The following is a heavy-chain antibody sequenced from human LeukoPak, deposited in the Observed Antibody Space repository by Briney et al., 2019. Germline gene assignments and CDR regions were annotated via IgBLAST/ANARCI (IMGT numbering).Heavy chain of an antibody. CDR2: IYSGGDT. J-gene: IGHJ4*02. CDR1: GLTVSSNC. Sequence: GGSLRLSCAASGLTVSSNCMSWVRQAPGKGLEWVSFIYSGGDTYYADSVKGRFTISRDNSKNTLFLQMNSLRAEDTAVYYCARALRGYSYVLDYWGQGTLVTVSS. CDR3: ARALRGYSYVLDY. D-gene: IGHD5-18*01. V-gene: IGHV3-66*01.